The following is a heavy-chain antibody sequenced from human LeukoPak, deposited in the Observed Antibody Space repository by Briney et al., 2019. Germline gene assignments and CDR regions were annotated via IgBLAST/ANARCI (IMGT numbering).Heavy chain of an antibody. CDR1: GFTFSSYW. CDR3: ARVAVKYQLQYRDYYYYYYMDV. J-gene: IGHJ6*03. V-gene: IGHV3-7*01. Sequence: GGSLRLSCAASGFTFSSYWISWVRQAPGKGLEWVANIKQDGSEKYYVDSVKGRFTISRDNAKNSLYLQMNSLRAEDTAVYYCARVAVKYQLQYRDYYYYYYMDVWGKGTTVTVSS. CDR2: IKQDGSEK. D-gene: IGHD2-2*02.